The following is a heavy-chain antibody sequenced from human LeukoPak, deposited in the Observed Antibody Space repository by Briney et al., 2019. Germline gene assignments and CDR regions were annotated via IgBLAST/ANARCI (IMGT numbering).Heavy chain of an antibody. Sequence: SETLSLTCAVYGGSFSGYYWSWIRQPPGKGLEWIGEINHSGSTNYNPSLKSRVTISVDTSKNQFSLKLSSVTAADTAVYYRARLATSSGYFYRTYYFDYWGQGTLVTVSS. V-gene: IGHV4-34*01. CDR3: ARLATSSGYFYRTYYFDY. CDR2: INHSGST. CDR1: GGSFSGYY. J-gene: IGHJ4*02. D-gene: IGHD3-22*01.